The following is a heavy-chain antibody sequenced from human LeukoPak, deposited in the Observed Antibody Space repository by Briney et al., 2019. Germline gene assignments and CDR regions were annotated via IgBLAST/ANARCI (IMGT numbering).Heavy chain of an antibody. CDR1: GGSFSGYY. J-gene: IGHJ5*02. CDR2: INHSGST. Sequence: PSETLSLXCAVYGGSFSGYYWSWIRQPPGKGLEWIGEINHSGSTTYNPSLKSRVTISVDTSKNQFSLKLSSVTAADTAVYYCARKRITIFGVLYWFDPWGQGTLVTVSS. D-gene: IGHD3-3*01. V-gene: IGHV4-34*01. CDR3: ARKRITIFGVLYWFDP.